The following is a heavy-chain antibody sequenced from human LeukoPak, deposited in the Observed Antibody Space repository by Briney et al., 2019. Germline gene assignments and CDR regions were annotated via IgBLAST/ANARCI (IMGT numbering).Heavy chain of an antibody. D-gene: IGHD2-2*01. CDR2: ISGSGGST. J-gene: IGHJ4*02. V-gene: IGHV3-23*01. Sequence: PGGSLRLSCAASGFTFSSYAMSWVRQAPGKGLEWVSAISGSGGSTYYADSVKGRFTISRDNSKNTLYLQMNSLRAEDTAVYYCAKDLGVVPAAMSDYWGQGTLVTVSS. CDR3: AKDLGVVPAAMSDY. CDR1: GFTFSSYA.